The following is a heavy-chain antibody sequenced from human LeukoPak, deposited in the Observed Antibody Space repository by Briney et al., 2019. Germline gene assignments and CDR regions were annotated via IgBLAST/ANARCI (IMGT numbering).Heavy chain of an antibody. J-gene: IGHJ4*02. CDR2: INPNSGGT. Sequence: GASVKVSCKASGYTFTGYYMHWVRQAPGQGLEWMGWINPNSGGTNYAQKFQGRVTMTRDTSISTAYMELSRLRSDDTAVYYWASEAEYSSSSGVIDYWGQGTLVTVSS. D-gene: IGHD6-6*01. V-gene: IGHV1-2*02. CDR1: GYTFTGYY. CDR3: ASEAEYSSSSGVIDY.